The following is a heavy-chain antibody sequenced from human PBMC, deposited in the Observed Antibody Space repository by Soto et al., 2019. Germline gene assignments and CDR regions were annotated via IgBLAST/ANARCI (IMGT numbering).Heavy chain of an antibody. V-gene: IGHV4-34*01. CDR3: ARVTHLQYSYCSSTSCYKWFDP. Sequence: TSETLSLTCAVYGGSFSGYYWSWIRQPPGKGLEWIGEINHSGSTNYNPSLKSRVTISVDTSKNQFSLKLSSVTAADTAVYYCARVTHLQYSYCSSTSCYKWFDPWGQGTLVTVSS. D-gene: IGHD2-2*02. CDR2: INHSGST. CDR1: GGSFSGYY. J-gene: IGHJ5*02.